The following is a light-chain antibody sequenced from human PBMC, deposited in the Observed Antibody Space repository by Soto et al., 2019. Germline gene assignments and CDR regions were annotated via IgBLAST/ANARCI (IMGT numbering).Light chain of an antibody. CDR3: QTWGTGNQV. CDR2: EGS. J-gene: IGLJ3*02. CDR1: SSDVGSYNL. Sequence: QSVLTQPASVSGSPGQSITISCTGTSSDVGSYNLVSWYQQHPGKAPKLMIYEGSKRPSGVSNRFSGSKSGNTASLTISGLQAEDEADYYCQTWGTGNQVFGGGTKLTVL. V-gene: IGLV2-23*01.